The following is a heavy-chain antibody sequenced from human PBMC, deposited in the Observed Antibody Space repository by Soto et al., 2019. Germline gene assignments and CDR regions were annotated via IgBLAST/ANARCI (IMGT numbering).Heavy chain of an antibody. D-gene: IGHD2-2*01. CDR3: AKDHGYCSSTSCSHWAYYYYMDV. Sequence: EVQLLESGGGLVQPGGSLRLSCAASGFTFSSYAMSWVRQAPGKGLEWVSAISGSGGSTYYADSVKGRFTISRDNSKNTLYLQMNSLRAEDTAVYYCAKDHGYCSSTSCSHWAYYYYMDVWGKGTTVTVSS. CDR2: ISGSGGST. J-gene: IGHJ6*03. CDR1: GFTFSSYA. V-gene: IGHV3-23*01.